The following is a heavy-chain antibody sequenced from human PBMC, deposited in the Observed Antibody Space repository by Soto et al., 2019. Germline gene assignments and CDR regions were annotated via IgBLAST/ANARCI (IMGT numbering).Heavy chain of an antibody. J-gene: IGHJ4*02. CDR2: IKYDGSAM. CDR3: ARGAR. CDR1: GLRFSDYW. D-gene: IGHD6-6*01. Sequence: GGSLRLSCAVSGLRFSDYWMSWVRQAPGKGLEWVANIKYDGSAMSYVDSVKGRFTISRDNAKNSLYLQMNSLRPEDTAVYYCARGARWGQGTQVTVSS. V-gene: IGHV3-7*01.